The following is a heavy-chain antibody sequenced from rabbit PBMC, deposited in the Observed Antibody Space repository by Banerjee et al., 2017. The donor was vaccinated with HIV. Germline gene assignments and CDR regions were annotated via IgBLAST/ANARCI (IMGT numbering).Heavy chain of an antibody. J-gene: IGHJ4*01. CDR1: GFSFSSSYW. CDR3: ARDANDYYVYFVL. D-gene: IGHD1-1*01. V-gene: IGHV1S45*01. CDR2: IDAGSSGST. Sequence: QEQLVESGGDLVKPGASLTLTCTASGFSFSSSYWICWVRQALGKGLEWIASIDAGSSGSTWFASWAKGRFTISKTSSATVTLQMTSLTAADTATYFCARDANDYYVYFVLWGQGTLVTDS.